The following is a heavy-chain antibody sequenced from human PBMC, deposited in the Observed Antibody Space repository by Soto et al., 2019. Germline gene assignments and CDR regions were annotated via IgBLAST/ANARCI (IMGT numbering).Heavy chain of an antibody. CDR1: GFTFSTYG. CDR2: ISYDGNKS. D-gene: IGHD6-13*01. Sequence: GGSLRLSCAVSGFTFSTYGMHWVRQAPGKGLEWVSFISYDGNKSYYAGSVKGRFSISRDNSKNTLYLQMNNLRPDDTAVYFCAKSVLATVGTYFVHWGQGTVVTVTS. J-gene: IGHJ4*02. V-gene: IGHV3-30*18. CDR3: AKSVLATVGTYFVH.